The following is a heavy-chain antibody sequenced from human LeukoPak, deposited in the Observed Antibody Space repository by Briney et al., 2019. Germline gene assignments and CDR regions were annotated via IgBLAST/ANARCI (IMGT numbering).Heavy chain of an antibody. CDR2: MHPNSGDT. J-gene: IGHJ4*02. CDR1: GYTFTGYD. D-gene: IGHD6-6*01. Sequence: GASVRVSCKTSGYTFTGYDINWVRQAAGQGFEWMGWMHPNSGDTGYAHNLQGRITITRDSSTATVFMELSSLRSEDTAMYYCARKEYSSSPPDYWGQGTLVTVSS. CDR3: ARKEYSSSPPDY. V-gene: IGHV1-8*01.